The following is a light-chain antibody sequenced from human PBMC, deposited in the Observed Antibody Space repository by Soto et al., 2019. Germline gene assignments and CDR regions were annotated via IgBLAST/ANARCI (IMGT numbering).Light chain of an antibody. J-gene: IGLJ2*01. CDR3: QHYANWTLT. CDR1: NSNIGAGYD. CDR2: GNS. Sequence: VLTQPPSVSGAPGQRVAISCTGSNSNIGAGYDVHWYQQLPGTAPKLLIYGNSNRPSGVPDRFSGSKSVTSASLAITGLQAEDEADYCCQHYANWTLTFGGGTKVTVL. V-gene: IGLV1-40*01.